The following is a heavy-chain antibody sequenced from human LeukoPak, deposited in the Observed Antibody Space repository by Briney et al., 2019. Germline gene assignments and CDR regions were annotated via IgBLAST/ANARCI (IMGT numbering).Heavy chain of an antibody. Sequence: GASVKVSCKASGYTFTSYGISWVRQAPGQGLEWMGWISAYNGNTNYAQKLQGRVTMTTDTSTSTAYMELRSLRSDDTAVYYCARVPYAWQLVPYAYWGQGTLVTVSS. CDR1: GYTFTSYG. D-gene: IGHD6-6*01. V-gene: IGHV1-18*01. CDR3: ARVPYAWQLVPYAY. J-gene: IGHJ4*02. CDR2: ISAYNGNT.